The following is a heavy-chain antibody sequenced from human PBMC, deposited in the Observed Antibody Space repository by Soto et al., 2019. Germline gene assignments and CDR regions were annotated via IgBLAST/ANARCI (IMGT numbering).Heavy chain of an antibody. CDR3: AKNTGGNSYYFDF. Sequence: GGSLRLSCAASGFTFIYYGMHWIRQAPGKGLECVALVSSDGSNLFYADSVKGRFTISRDNSKNTLYLQMNSLRAEDTAVYYCAKNTGGNSYYFDFWGQGTLVTVSS. CDR2: VSSDGSNL. V-gene: IGHV3-30*18. D-gene: IGHD2-21*01. CDR1: GFTFIYYG. J-gene: IGHJ4*02.